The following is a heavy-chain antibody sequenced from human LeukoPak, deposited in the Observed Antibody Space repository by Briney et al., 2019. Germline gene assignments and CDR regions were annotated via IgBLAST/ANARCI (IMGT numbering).Heavy chain of an antibody. CDR2: ISAYNGNT. CDR3: ARDCSGGSCYSAGYFQH. D-gene: IGHD2-15*01. J-gene: IGHJ1*01. CDR1: GYTFTSYG. V-gene: IGHV1-18*01. Sequence: ASVKVSCKASGYTFTSYGISWVRQAPGQGLEWMGWISAYNGNTNYAQKLQGRVTMTTDTSTSTAYMELRSLRSDDTAVYYCARDCSGGSCYSAGYFQHWGQGALVTVSS.